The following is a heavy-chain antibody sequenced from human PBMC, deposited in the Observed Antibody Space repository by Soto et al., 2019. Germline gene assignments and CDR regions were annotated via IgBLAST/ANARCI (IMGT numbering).Heavy chain of an antibody. Sequence: GGALRPSCAASGFTVSSYWMSWVRQGPGKGLEWVANIRQDGSEKYYVDSVKGRFTISRDNAKHSLYLQMNSLRAEDTAVYYCSRELLLRITIFGVVITYNWFDPWGQGTLVPVSS. CDR3: SRELLLRITIFGVVITYNWFDP. CDR2: IRQDGSEK. J-gene: IGHJ5*02. D-gene: IGHD3-3*01. V-gene: IGHV3-7*01. CDR1: GFTVSSYW.